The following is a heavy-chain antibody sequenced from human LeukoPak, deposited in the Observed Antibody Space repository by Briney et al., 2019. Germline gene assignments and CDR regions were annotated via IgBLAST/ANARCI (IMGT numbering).Heavy chain of an antibody. D-gene: IGHD4-17*01. J-gene: IGHJ6*03. CDR2: ISGSSGST. CDR1: GFTISNYG. Sequence: PGGSLRLSCAASGFTISNYGMSWVRQAPGKGLEWVSAISGSSGSTFYADSVQGRFTISRDNSKNTLYLQMNSLRAEDTAVYYCAKHSNGDYGSYYHMDVWGQGTTVTVSS. CDR3: AKHSNGDYGSYYHMDV. V-gene: IGHV3-23*01.